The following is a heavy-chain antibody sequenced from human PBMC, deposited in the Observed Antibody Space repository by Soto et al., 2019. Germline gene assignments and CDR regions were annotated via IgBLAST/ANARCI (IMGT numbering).Heavy chain of an antibody. CDR3: GRRVEDRRGYYYADY. J-gene: IGHJ4*02. CDR2: IYYSGST. CDR1: GASISSGSYF. V-gene: IGHV4-39*01. Sequence: QLQLRESGPGLVKPSETLSLTCTVSGASISSGSYFWAWIRQPPGKGLEWIGSIYYSGSTYYNPSFTSRVTMCVDTSKNQFSMKLTSLSAADTAVYYCGRRVEDRRGYYYADYWGQGTLVTVSS. D-gene: IGHD3-22*01.